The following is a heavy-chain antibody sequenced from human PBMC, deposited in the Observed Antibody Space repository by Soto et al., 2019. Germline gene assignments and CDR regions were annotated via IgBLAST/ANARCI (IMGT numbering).Heavy chain of an antibody. CDR3: ANEEVGGGVY. CDR1: GFTFSSYG. Sequence: QVQLVESGGGVVQPGRSLRLSCAASGFTFSSYGMHWVRQAPGKGLEWVAVISYDGSDKYYADSVKGRFTISRDKSKNTLYMQMNSLRAEDTAVYYCANEEVGGGVYWGQGTLVTVSS. V-gene: IGHV3-30*18. D-gene: IGHD1-26*01. CDR2: ISYDGSDK. J-gene: IGHJ4*02.